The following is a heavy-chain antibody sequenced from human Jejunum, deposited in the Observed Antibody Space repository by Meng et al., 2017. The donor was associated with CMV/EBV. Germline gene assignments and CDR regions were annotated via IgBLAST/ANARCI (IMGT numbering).Heavy chain of an antibody. CDR3: AREDDYRNYFDY. CDR1: GFTVSSNY. D-gene: IGHD4-11*01. CDR2: IYSGGST. J-gene: IGHJ4*02. V-gene: IGHV3-53*05. Sequence: AASGFTVSSNYMSWVRQAPGKGLEWVSVIYSGGSTYYAASVKGRFTISRDSSKNTLYLQMDSLRPEDTAVYYCAREDDYRNYFDYWGQGTLVTVSS.